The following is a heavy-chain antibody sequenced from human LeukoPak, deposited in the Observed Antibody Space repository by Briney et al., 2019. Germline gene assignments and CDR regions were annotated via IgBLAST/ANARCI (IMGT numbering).Heavy chain of an antibody. J-gene: IGHJ5*02. V-gene: IGHV4-31*03. CDR2: IYYSGST. D-gene: IGHD6-13*01. CDR3: ARDYTIHSSSWYHWFDH. Sequence: SETLSLTCTVSVGSLSSGGYYWSWIRQHPGKGLEWIGYIYYSGSTYYNLSLKSRVSISVDTSKNQFSLKLSSVTAADTAVYYCARDYTIHSSSWYHWFDHWGQGTLVTVSS. CDR1: VGSLSSGGYY.